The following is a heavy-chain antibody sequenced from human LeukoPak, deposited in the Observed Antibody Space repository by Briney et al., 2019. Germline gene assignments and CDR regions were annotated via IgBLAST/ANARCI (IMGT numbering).Heavy chain of an antibody. J-gene: IGHJ4*02. V-gene: IGHV3-53*04. CDR3: ARGAHTWKTRELDF. CDR1: GFSVRANY. D-gene: IGHD1-26*01. Sequence: GGSLRLSCAASGFSVRANYMNWVRQAPGKGLEWVSSLYSGGSTFYADSVSGRFTISRHDGNNAVYLEMNGLRIEDTAMYYCARGAHTWKTRELDFWGQGTLVTVSS. CDR2: LYSGGST.